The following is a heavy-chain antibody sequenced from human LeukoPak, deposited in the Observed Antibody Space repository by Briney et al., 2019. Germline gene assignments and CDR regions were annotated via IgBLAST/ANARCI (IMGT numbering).Heavy chain of an antibody. Sequence: PGGSLRLSCAASGFTLSSYAMSWVRQGPGKGLEWVSAISVSGNTYHADSVKGRFTISRDGSKNTLYLQMNSLRAGDAAVYYCAKAPVTTCSGAYCYPFDYWGQGTLVTVSS. D-gene: IGHD2-15*01. J-gene: IGHJ4*02. CDR1: GFTLSSYA. V-gene: IGHV3-23*01. CDR2: ISVSGNT. CDR3: AKAPVTTCSGAYCYPFDY.